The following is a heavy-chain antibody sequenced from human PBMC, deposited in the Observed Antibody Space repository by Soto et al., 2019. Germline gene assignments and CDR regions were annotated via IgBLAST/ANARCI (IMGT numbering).Heavy chain of an antibody. V-gene: IGHV3-23*01. CDR2: ISATGGST. D-gene: IGHD6-19*01. CDR1: GFSFSDYA. Sequence: EVQLLDSGGGLVQPGGSLRLSCAASGFSFSDYAMNWVRQAPGKGLEWVSEISATGGSTFYADFVKGLFTISSYNSKNTLYLALTRLRAEDTSRYLCAKASSASYDSTSYCSADWVPGTLVT. CDR3: AKASSASYDSTSYCSAD. J-gene: IGHJ4*02.